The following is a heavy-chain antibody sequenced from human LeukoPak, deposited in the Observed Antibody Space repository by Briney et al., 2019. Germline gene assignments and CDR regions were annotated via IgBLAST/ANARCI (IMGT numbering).Heavy chain of an antibody. CDR1: EFTVSRNY. Sequence: SGGSLRLSCTASEFTVSRNYMLWVRQAPGKGREWGSLIFSNGDTHSADSVKGRFTISRDTSKNTVYLQMNSLRVEDTAMYYCTRDQMNYWGQGTLVTVSS. CDR2: IFSNGDT. CDR3: TRDQMNY. V-gene: IGHV3-53*01. J-gene: IGHJ4*02. D-gene: IGHD5-24*01.